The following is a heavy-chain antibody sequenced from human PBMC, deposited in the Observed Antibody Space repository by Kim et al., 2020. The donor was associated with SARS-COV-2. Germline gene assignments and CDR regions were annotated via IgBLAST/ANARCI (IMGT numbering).Heavy chain of an antibody. V-gene: IGHV4-4*02. J-gene: IGHJ4*02. CDR3: AGAVAGTPLYY. D-gene: IGHD6-19*01. Sequence: TNYNPSLKSRVTISVDKSKNQFSLKLSSVTAADTAVYYCAGAVAGTPLYYWGQGTLVTVSS. CDR2: T.